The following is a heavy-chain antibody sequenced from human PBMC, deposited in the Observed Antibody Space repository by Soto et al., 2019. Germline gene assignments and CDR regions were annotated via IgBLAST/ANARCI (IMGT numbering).Heavy chain of an antibody. CDR3: ARLGITFGGVIVTGAFDI. V-gene: IGHV4-4*02. Sequence: QVQLQESGPGLVKPSGTLSLTCAVSSGSISSSNWWSWVRQPPGKGLEWIGEIYHSGSTNYNPSLKSRVTISVYKSKNQFSLKLSSVTAADTAVYYCARLGITFGGVIVTGAFDIWGQGTMVTVSS. CDR2: IYHSGST. CDR1: SGSISSSNW. J-gene: IGHJ3*02. D-gene: IGHD3-16*02.